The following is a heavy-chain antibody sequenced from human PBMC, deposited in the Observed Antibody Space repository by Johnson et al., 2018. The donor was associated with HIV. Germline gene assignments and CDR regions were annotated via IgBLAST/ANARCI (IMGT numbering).Heavy chain of an antibody. D-gene: IGHD1-26*01. J-gene: IGHJ3*02. V-gene: IGHV3-66*03. CDR1: GFTVRSNY. Sequence: VQLVESGGGLIQPGGSLRLSCAASGFTVRSNYMSWVRQAPGKGLEWVSVIYSGGSTYYADSVKGPFTISRDNSKNTLDLQMNRLRAQDTAVYYCARDWEGYAFDIWGQGTMVTVSS. CDR2: IYSGGST. CDR3: ARDWEGYAFDI.